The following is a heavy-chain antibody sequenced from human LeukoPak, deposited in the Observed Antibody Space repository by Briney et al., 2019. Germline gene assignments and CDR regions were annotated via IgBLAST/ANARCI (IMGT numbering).Heavy chain of an antibody. J-gene: IGHJ4*02. D-gene: IGHD5-18*01. V-gene: IGHV3-30*18. CDR1: GFTFSSYG. Sequence: GGSLRLSCAASGFTFSSYGMHWVRQAPGKGLEWVAVISYDGSNKYYADSVKGRFTISRDNSKNTLYLQMNSLRDEDTAVYYCAKDAGLIQLWLHFDYWGQGTLVTVSS. CDR3: AKDAGLIQLWLHFDY. CDR2: ISYDGSNK.